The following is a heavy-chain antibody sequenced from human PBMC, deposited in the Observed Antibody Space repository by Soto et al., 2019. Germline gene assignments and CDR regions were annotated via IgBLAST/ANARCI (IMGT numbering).Heavy chain of an antibody. CDR1: GYTFTSYD. CDR3: AGVAVAVYYYGMDV. Sequence: QVKLVQSGAEVKKPGASVKVSCKASGYTFTSYDINWVRQATGQGLEWMGWMNPNSGNTGYAQKFQGRVTMTRNTSISTAYMELSSLRSEDTAVYYCAGVAVAVYYYGMDVWGQGTTVTVSS. CDR2: MNPNSGNT. V-gene: IGHV1-8*01. J-gene: IGHJ6*02. D-gene: IGHD6-19*01.